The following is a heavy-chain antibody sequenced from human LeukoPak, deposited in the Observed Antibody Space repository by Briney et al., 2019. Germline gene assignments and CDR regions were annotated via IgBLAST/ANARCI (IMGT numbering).Heavy chain of an antibody. CDR1: GGSISSSSYY. D-gene: IGHD6-19*01. Sequence: SETLSLTCTVSGGSISSSSYYWGWIRQPPGKGLEWIGRIYYSGSTYYNPSLKSRVTISVDTSKNQFSLKLSSVTAADTAVYYCARQPIGIGGYSSGWYEAFFDYWGQGTLVTVSS. J-gene: IGHJ4*02. CDR2: IYYSGST. V-gene: IGHV4-39*01. CDR3: ARQPIGIGGYSSGWYEAFFDY.